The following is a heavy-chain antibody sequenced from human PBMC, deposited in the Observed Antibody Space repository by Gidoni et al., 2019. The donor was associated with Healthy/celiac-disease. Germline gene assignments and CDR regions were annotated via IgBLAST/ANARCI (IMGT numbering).Heavy chain of an antibody. CDR3: ARENWFDP. Sequence: EVQLVESGGGLVQPVGSLRLSCAASGFTFSSYSMNWVRQAPGKGLEGVSYISSSSSTIYYADSVKGRCTISRDNAKNSLYLQMNSLRAEDTAVYYCARENWFDPWGQGTLVTVSS. V-gene: IGHV3-48*01. CDR1: GFTFSSYS. CDR2: ISSSSSTI. J-gene: IGHJ5*02.